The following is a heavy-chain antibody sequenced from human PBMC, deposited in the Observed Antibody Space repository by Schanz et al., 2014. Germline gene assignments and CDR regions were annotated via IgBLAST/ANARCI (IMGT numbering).Heavy chain of an antibody. Sequence: DVQLVESGGGLVQPGGSLRLSCAASGFTVSSNYMSWVRQAPGKGLEWVSVIYGGGITYYADSVKGRFTISRDSSRNTLYLQMNSLRAEDTAVYYCASLYDREYFDYWGQGTLVTVSS. D-gene: IGHD2-8*01. CDR1: GFTVSSNY. CDR3: ASLYDREYFDY. CDR2: IYGGGIT. J-gene: IGHJ4*02. V-gene: IGHV3-66*01.